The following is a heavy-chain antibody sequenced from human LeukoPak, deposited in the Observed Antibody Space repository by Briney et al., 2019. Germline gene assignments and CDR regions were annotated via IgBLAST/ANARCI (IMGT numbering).Heavy chain of an antibody. D-gene: IGHD3-10*01. CDR2: ISPDGSGT. V-gene: IGHV3-74*01. Sequence: GGTVRLSCAASGFTFTNYWMHWVRQAPGEGVVWVSRISPDGSGTRYAHSVKGRFTISRDNVRTTGFLQMNSLRAEDTAVYYWARGPYYSDSGSPEYWGQGNPVTLYS. J-gene: IGHJ4*02. CDR1: GFTFTNYW. CDR3: ARGPYYSDSGSPEY.